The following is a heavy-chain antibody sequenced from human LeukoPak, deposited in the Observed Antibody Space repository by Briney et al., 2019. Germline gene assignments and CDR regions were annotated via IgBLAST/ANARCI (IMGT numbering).Heavy chain of an antibody. CDR1: GYSFTTYW. V-gene: IGHV5-51*01. Sequence: GESLKISCKGSGYSFTTYWIGWVRQMPGKGLECMGIIYPGDSDTRYSPSFQGQVTISADKSISTAYLQWSSLKASDTAMYYCARLPGYCSSTSRYGCNYYYYYMDVWGKGTTVTVSS. J-gene: IGHJ6*03. D-gene: IGHD2-2*01. CDR2: IYPGDSDT. CDR3: ARLPGYCSSTSRYGCNYYYYYMDV.